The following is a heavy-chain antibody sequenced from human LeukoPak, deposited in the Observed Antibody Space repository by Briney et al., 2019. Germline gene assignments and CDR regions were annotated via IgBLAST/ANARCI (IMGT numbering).Heavy chain of an antibody. J-gene: IGHJ6*03. CDR1: GFTFGDYG. Sequence: GGSLRLSCAASGFTFGDYGMSWVRQAPGKGLEWVSGINWNGGSTGYADPVKGRFTISRDNAKNSLYLQMNSLRAEDTVVYYCAREFARITMIVVVNKREYYMDVWGKGTTVTISS. CDR2: INWNGGST. D-gene: IGHD3-22*01. CDR3: AREFARITMIVVVNKREYYMDV. V-gene: IGHV3-20*04.